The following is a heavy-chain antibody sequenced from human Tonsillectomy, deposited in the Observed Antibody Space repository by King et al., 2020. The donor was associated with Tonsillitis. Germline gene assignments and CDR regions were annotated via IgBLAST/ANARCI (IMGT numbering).Heavy chain of an antibody. V-gene: IGHV3-7*01. CDR3: ARGGGWLVEI. CDR1: GFTFTTYW. CDR2: INQDGSEE. J-gene: IGHJ4*02. Sequence: VQLVESGGGLVQPGGSLRLSCAASGFTFTTYWVTWARQAPGKGLEWVANINQDGSEENYVDSVRGRFTISTDNARNSVYLQMNSLGVEDTALYYCARGGGWLVEIWGQGTLVTVSS. D-gene: IGHD6-19*01.